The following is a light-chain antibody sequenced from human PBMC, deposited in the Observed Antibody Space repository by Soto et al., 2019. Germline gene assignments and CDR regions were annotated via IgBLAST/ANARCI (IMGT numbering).Light chain of an antibody. CDR3: QQYNNWPEWT. V-gene: IGKV3-15*01. CDR2: GAS. CDR1: QSVSSN. Sequence: EIVMTQSPATLSVSPGERATLSCRASQSVSSNLAWYQQKPGQAPRLLIYGASTRATGIPARFSGSRSGTEFTLTISSLQSEDFEVYYCQQYNNWPEWTFGQGTKV. J-gene: IGKJ1*01.